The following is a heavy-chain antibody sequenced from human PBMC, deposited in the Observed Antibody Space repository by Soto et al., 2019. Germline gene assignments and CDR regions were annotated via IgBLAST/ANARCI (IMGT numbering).Heavy chain of an antibody. CDR3: ARHSGVTYSRSRMYYYAMDV. CDR2: IYPGDSDT. J-gene: IGHJ6*02. CDR1: GYTFTSHW. Sequence: PGESLKISCKASGYTFTSHWVGWVRQMPWKGLEWMGFIYPGDSDTRYSPSFRGQVTISADKSISTAYLQWSSLRASDTAMYYCARHSGVTYSRSRMYYYAMDVWGQGTTVTVSS. D-gene: IGHD6-13*01. V-gene: IGHV5-51*01.